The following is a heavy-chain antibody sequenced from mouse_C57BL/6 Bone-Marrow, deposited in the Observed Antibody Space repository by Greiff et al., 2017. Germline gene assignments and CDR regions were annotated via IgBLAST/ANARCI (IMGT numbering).Heavy chain of an antibody. J-gene: IGHJ4*01. Sequence: VQLKESGAELVKPGASVKISCKASGYAFSSYWMNWVKQRPGKGLEWIGQIYPGDGDTNYNGKFKGKATLTADKSSSTAYMQLSSLTSEDSAVYFCAREGGLLSYAMDYWGQGTSVTVSS. D-gene: IGHD2-10*01. V-gene: IGHV1-80*01. CDR2: IYPGDGDT. CDR1: GYAFSSYW. CDR3: AREGGLLSYAMDY.